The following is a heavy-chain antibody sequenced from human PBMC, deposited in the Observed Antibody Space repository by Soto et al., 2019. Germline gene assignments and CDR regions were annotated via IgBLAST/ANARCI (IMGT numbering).Heavy chain of an antibody. Sequence: EVQLLESGGGLVQPGGSLRLSCAASGFTFSSYAMSWVRQAPGKGLEWVSAISGSGGRTYYADSVKGRFTFSRDNSKNTLSLQMNSLRAEDTAVYYCARRTSSWSFDYWGQGTLVTVSS. J-gene: IGHJ4*02. D-gene: IGHD6-13*01. V-gene: IGHV3-23*01. CDR1: GFTFSSYA. CDR3: ARRTSSWSFDY. CDR2: ISGSGGRT.